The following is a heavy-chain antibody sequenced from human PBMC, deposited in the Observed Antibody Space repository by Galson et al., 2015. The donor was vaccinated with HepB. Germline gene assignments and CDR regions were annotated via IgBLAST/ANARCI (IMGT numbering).Heavy chain of an antibody. CDR1: GFTFSSYG. D-gene: IGHD5-18*01. V-gene: IGHV3-30*18. CDR3: AKGVRVGGYSYGLDV. CDR2: ISYDGSNK. Sequence: SLRLSCAASGFTFSSYGMHWVRQAPGKGLEWVAVISYDGSNKYYADSVKGRFTISRDNSKNTLYLQMNSLRAEDTAVYYCAKGVRVGGYSYGLDVWGQGTTVTVSS. J-gene: IGHJ6*02.